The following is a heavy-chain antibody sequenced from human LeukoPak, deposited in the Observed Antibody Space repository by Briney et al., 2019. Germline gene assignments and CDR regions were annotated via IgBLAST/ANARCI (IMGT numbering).Heavy chain of an antibody. V-gene: IGHV4-39*07. CDR1: GDSISSSSSY. J-gene: IGHJ4*02. D-gene: IGHD6-13*01. CDR3: ARAYSSSWYLFDY. CDR2: IYYSGST. Sequence: PSETLSLTCTVSGDSISSSSSYWGWIRQPPGEGLEWIGSIYYSGSTNYNPSLKSRVTISVDTSKNHLSLKLSSVTAADTAVYYCARAYSSSWYLFDYWGQGTLVTVSS.